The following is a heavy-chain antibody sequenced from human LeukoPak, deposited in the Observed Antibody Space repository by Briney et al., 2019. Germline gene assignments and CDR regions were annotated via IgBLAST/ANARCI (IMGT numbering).Heavy chain of an antibody. Sequence: PSETLSLTCAVYGGSLSGYYWSWIRQPPGKGLEWIGEITHSGSTNYDPSLRSRVTISVDTSKNHFSLKLNSVTAADTAVYYCARVVVQWLVHLNWFDPWGQGTLVTVSS. CDR2: ITHSGST. J-gene: IGHJ5*02. CDR3: ARVVVQWLVHLNWFDP. D-gene: IGHD6-19*01. CDR1: GGSLSGYY. V-gene: IGHV4-34*01.